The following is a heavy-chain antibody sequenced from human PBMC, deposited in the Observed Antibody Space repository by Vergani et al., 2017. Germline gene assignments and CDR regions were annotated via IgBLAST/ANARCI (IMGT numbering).Heavy chain of an antibody. V-gene: IGHV3-15*01. D-gene: IGHD3-3*01. Sequence: EVQLVESGGGLVQPGGSLRLSCAASGFTFSNAWMSWVRQAPGKGLEWVGRIKSKTDGGTTDYAAPVKGRFTISRDDSKNTLYLQMNSLKTEDTAVYYCTTLQTYYDFWSGYYRAGYFDYWGQGTLVTVSS. J-gene: IGHJ4*02. CDR3: TTLQTYYDFWSGYYRAGYFDY. CDR2: IKSKTDGGTT. CDR1: GFTFSNAW.